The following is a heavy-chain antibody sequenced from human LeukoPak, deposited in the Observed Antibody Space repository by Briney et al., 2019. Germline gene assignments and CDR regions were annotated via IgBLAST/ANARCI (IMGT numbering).Heavy chain of an antibody. Sequence: ETLSLTCAVSGGSISSSNWWSLVRQPPGKGLEWVANIKQDGSEKYYVDSVKGRFTISRDNAKNSLYLQMNSLRAEDTAVYYCARGRTWIQLTSIQGGGQGTLVTVSS. D-gene: IGHD5-18*01. CDR1: GGSISSSNW. J-gene: IGHJ4*02. CDR2: IKQDGSEK. CDR3: ARGRTWIQLTSIQG. V-gene: IGHV3-7*04.